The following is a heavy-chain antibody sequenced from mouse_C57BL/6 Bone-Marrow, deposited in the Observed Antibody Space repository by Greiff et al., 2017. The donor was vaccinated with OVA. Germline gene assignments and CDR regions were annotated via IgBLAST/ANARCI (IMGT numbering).Heavy chain of an antibody. CDR1: GYTFTSYW. D-gene: IGHD1-1*01. V-gene: IGHV1-61*01. CDR2: IYPSDSET. J-gene: IGHJ2*01. Sequence: QVQLQQPGAELVRPGSSVKLSCKASGYTFTSYWMDWVKQRPGQGLEWIGNIYPSDSETHYNQKFKDKATLTVDKSSSTAYMQLSSLTSEDSAVYYCARSLLYYYGSPLDYWGQGTTLTVSS. CDR3: ARSLLYYYGSPLDY.